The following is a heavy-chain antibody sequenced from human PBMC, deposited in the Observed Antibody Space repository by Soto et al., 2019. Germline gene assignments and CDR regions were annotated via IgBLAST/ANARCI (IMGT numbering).Heavy chain of an antibody. CDR2: INGDGSST. CDR1: GFTFSIYW. D-gene: IGHD3-10*01. CDR3: ARDREVRGYGMDV. J-gene: IGHJ6*02. V-gene: IGHV3-74*01. Sequence: EVQLVESGGGLVQPGGSLSLSCAASGFTFSIYWMHWVRQAPGKGLVWVSRINGDGSSTSYADSVKGRFTISRDNAKNSLYLQMNSLRAEDTAVYYCARDREVRGYGMDVWGQGTTVTVSS.